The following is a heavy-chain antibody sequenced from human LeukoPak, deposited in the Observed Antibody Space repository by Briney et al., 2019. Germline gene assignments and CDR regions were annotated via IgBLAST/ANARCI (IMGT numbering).Heavy chain of an antibody. J-gene: IGHJ6*02. Sequence: GGSLRLSCVASGFTLSSYTLNWVRRAPGKGLEWVSVISRRGDTKYYADSVKGQFTISRDNSKNTVFLQMNSLSADDTATYYCAKGGDVAVVPAAGPYYAMDVWGQGTTVTVSS. CDR3: AKGGDVAVVPAAGPYYAMDV. D-gene: IGHD2-2*01. CDR1: GFTLSSYT. CDR2: ISRRGDTK. V-gene: IGHV3-23*01.